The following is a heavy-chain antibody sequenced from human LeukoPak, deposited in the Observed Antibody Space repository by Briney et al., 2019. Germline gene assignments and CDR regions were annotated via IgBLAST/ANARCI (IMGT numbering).Heavy chain of an antibody. J-gene: IGHJ6*02. CDR2: ISAYNGNT. Sequence: GASVKVSCKASGYTFTSYGISWVRQAPGQGLEWMGWISAYNGNTNYAQKLQGRVTMTTDTSTSTAYMELRSLRSDDTAVYYCARDPGAAAGTFYYYYGMDVWGQGTTVTVSS. CDR3: ARDPGAAAGTFYYYYGMDV. D-gene: IGHD6-13*01. CDR1: GYTFTSYG. V-gene: IGHV1-18*01.